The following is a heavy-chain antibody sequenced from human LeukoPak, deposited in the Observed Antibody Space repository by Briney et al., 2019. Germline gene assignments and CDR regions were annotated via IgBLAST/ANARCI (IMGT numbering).Heavy chain of an antibody. Sequence: SVKVSCKASGGTFSGYAISWVRQAPGQGLEWMGGIIPIFGTANYAQKFQGRVTITADESTSTAYMDLSSLRSEDTAVYYCARSSSLSESFDYWGQGTLVTVSS. CDR2: IIPIFGTA. D-gene: IGHD6-6*01. J-gene: IGHJ4*02. CDR3: ARSSSLSESFDY. V-gene: IGHV1-69*13. CDR1: GGTFSGYA.